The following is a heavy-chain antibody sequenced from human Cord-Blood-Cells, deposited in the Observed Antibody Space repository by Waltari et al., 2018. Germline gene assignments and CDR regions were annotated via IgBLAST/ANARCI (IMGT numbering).Heavy chain of an antibody. J-gene: IGHJ4*02. CDR2: IYYSGRT. CDR1: GGSISSSSYY. CDR3: ARHVRGIAVAGKKTFDY. V-gene: IGHV4-39*01. Sequence: QLQLQESGPGLVKPSETLSLTFTSTGGSISSSSYYWCWLRQPPRRRLVRIGSIYYSGRTYYTPSLKSRVTISVDTSKNQFSLKLSSVTAADTAVYYCARHVRGIAVAGKKTFDYWGQGTLVTVSS. D-gene: IGHD6-19*01.